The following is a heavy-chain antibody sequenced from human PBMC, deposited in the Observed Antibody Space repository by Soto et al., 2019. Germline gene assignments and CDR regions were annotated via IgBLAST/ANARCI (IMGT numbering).Heavy chain of an antibody. CDR2: IGTTGDT. CDR1: GFTFSSYD. D-gene: IGHD3-22*01. J-gene: IGHJ4*02. Sequence: HPVGSLRLSCSASGFTFSSYDMHWVRQGTGKGLEWVSAIGTTGDTYYAGSVKGRFTISRENAKNSLYLQMNSLRAGDTAIYFCARAIGPTLFDYWGQGTLVTVSS. V-gene: IGHV3-13*04. CDR3: ARAIGPTLFDY.